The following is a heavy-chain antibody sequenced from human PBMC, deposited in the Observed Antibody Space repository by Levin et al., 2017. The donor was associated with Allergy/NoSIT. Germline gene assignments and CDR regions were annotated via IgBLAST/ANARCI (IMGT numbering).Heavy chain of an antibody. CDR3: AGPYSSGWIY. Sequence: SQTLSLTCTVSGGSISSYYWSWIRQPPGKGLEWIGYIYYSGSTNYNPSLKSRVTISVDTYKNQFSLELSAVTAADTAVYYCAGPYSSGWIYWGQGTLVTVSS. CDR1: GGSISSYY. J-gene: IGHJ4*02. D-gene: IGHD6-19*01. CDR2: IYYSGST. V-gene: IGHV4-59*08.